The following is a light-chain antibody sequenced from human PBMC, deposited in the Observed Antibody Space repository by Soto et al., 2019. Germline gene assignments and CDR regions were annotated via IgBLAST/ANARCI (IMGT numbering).Light chain of an antibody. CDR3: SSYAGSRNV. CDR2: GNS. Sequence: QSVLTQPPSVSGAPGQRVTISCTGSSSNIGAGYDVHWYQQLPGTAPKLLIYGNSNRPSGVPDRFSGSKSGNTASLTVSGLQAEDEADYYCSSYAGSRNVFGTGTKVTVL. J-gene: IGLJ1*01. CDR1: SSNIGAGYD. V-gene: IGLV1-40*01.